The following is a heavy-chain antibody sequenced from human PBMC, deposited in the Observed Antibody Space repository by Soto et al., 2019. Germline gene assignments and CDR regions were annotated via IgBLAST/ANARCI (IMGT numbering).Heavy chain of an antibody. CDR1: GGSISSGGYY. V-gene: IGHV4-31*02. Sequence: PSETLSLTXTVSGGSISSGGYYWSWIRQHPGKGLEWIGYIYYSGSTYYNPSLKSRVTISVDTSKNQFSLKLSSVTAADTAVYYCARSDYYDNKWNYWGQGTLVTVSS. CDR3: ARSDYYDNKWNY. D-gene: IGHD3-22*01. CDR2: IYYSGST. J-gene: IGHJ4*02.